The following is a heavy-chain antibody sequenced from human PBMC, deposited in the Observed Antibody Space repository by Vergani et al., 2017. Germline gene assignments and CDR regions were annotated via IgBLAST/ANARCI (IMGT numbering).Heavy chain of an antibody. D-gene: IGHD3-22*01. CDR3: ARRYYDSSGPFDY. Sequence: QVQLQESGPGLVKPSETLSPTCPVSGGPISSYYWSWIRQPPGKGLEWIGYIYYSGSTNYNPSLKSRVTISVDTSKNQFSLKLSSVTAADTAVHYCARRYYDSSGPFDYWGQGTLVTVSS. V-gene: IGHV4-59*01. CDR1: GGPISSYY. J-gene: IGHJ4*02. CDR2: IYYSGST.